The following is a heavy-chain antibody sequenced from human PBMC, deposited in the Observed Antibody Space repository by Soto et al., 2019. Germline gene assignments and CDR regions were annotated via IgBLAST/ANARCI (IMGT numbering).Heavy chain of an antibody. CDR2: INPNSGGT. Sequence: ASVKVSCKASGYTFTGYYMHWVRQAPGQGLEWMGWINPNSGGTNYAQKFQSWVTMTRDPSISTAYMELSRLRSDDTAVYYCARDRTYSSSWYVGGGWFDPWGQGTLVTVSS. J-gene: IGHJ5*02. CDR3: ARDRTYSSSWYVGGGWFDP. V-gene: IGHV1-2*04. D-gene: IGHD6-13*01. CDR1: GYTFTGYY.